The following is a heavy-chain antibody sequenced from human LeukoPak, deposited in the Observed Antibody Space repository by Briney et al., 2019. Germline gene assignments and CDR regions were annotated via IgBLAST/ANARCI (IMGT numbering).Heavy chain of an antibody. J-gene: IGHJ3*02. Sequence: SETLSLTCTVSGGSISSTIHYWGWIRQPPGKGLVWIGTIYHTGSTYYNPSLTSRVTISVDTSKNQFSLKLSSVPDTDTAVYYCARQGTDYDILTGYARAFDIWGQGTMVTVSS. V-gene: IGHV4-39*01. CDR1: GGSISSTIHY. CDR2: IYHTGST. D-gene: IGHD3-9*01. CDR3: ARQGTDYDILTGYARAFDI.